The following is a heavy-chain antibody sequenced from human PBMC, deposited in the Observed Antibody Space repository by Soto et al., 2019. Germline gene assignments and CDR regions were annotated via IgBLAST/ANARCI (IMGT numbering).Heavy chain of an antibody. CDR1: GYTFTSYA. CDR3: ARGGHVVVVTAAFDY. D-gene: IGHD2-21*02. J-gene: IGHJ4*02. CDR2: INPSGGHT. Sequence: ASVKVSCKVSGYTFTSYAMHWVRQAPGQGLEWMGTINPSGGHTTYAQKFLGRVTMTRDTSTSTLYMEVTSLRSEDTAVYYCARGGHVVVVTAAFDYWGQGTLVTVSS. V-gene: IGHV1-46*03.